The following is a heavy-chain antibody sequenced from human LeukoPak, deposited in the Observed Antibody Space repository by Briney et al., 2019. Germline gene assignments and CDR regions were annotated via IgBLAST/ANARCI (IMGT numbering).Heavy chain of an antibody. J-gene: IGHJ4*02. Sequence: ETLSLTCAVYGGSFSGYYWSWIRQPPGKGLEWIGEINHSGSTNYNPSLKSRVTISVDTSKNQFSLKLSSVTAADTAVYYCATTSIAAAGIYWGQGTLVTVSS. D-gene: IGHD6-13*01. CDR2: INHSGST. CDR1: GGSFSGYY. CDR3: ATTSIAAAGIY. V-gene: IGHV4-34*01.